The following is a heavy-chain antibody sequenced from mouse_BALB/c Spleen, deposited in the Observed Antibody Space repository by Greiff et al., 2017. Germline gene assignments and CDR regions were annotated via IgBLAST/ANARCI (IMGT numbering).Heavy chain of an antibody. CDR3: ARAPLYYGYDGFAY. CDR1: GFSLTSYG. CDR2: IWAGGST. D-gene: IGHD2-2*01. V-gene: IGHV2-9*02. J-gene: IGHJ3*01. Sequence: VHLVESGPGLVAPSQSLSITCTVSGFSLTSYGVHWVRQPPGKGLEWLGVIWAGGSTNYNSALMSRLSISKDNSKSQVFLKMNSLQTDDTAMYYCARAPLYYGYDGFAYWGQGTLVTVSA.